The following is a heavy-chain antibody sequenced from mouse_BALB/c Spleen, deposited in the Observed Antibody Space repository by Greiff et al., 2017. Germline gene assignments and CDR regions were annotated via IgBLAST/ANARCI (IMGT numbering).Heavy chain of an antibody. CDR3: AGLRRYFDV. J-gene: IGHJ1*01. CDR1: GFTFSSYA. D-gene: IGHD1-1*01. Sequence: EVQGVESGGGLVKPGGSLKFSCAASGFTFSSYAMSWVRQTPEKRLEWVATISSGGSYTYYPDSVKGRFTISRDNAKNTLYLQMSSLRSEDTAMYYCAGLRRYFDVWGAGTTVTVSS. CDR2: ISSGGSYT. V-gene: IGHV5-9-3*01.